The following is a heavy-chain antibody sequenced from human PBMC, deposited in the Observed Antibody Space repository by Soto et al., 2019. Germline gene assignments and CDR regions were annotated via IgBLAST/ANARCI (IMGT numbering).Heavy chain of an antibody. Sequence: QVQLVESGGGVFQPGRPLSPSGEASGLNSGYYGMPWVRQAPGKGLEGGAIIPYDGKDKYYTDSGKGRFTISRDNSKNTLYLQMNSLKPEDTAVYYCAKKRIGGYCSTNRCYVLQHWGQGTLVTVSS. CDR2: IPYDGKDK. J-gene: IGHJ1*01. CDR3: AKKRIGGYCSTNRCYVLQH. CDR1: GLNSGYYG. V-gene: IGHV3-30*18. D-gene: IGHD2-2*01.